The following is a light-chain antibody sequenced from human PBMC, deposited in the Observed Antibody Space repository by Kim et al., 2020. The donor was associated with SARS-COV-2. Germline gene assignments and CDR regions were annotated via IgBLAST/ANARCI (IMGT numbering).Light chain of an antibody. V-gene: IGKV3-15*01. CDR3: QQYNDWPLLS. Sequence: IVMTQSPATLSVSPGERVTLSCRASQSVRNNLAWYQQRPGQAPRLLLHGASTRATGIPDRFSGSGSGTEFTLTIRRLQSEDLAVYYCQQYNDWPLLSFGGGTKVDIK. J-gene: IGKJ4*01. CDR1: QSVRNN. CDR2: GAS.